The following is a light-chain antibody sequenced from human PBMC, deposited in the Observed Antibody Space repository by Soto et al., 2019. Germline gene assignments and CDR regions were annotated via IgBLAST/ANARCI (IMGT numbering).Light chain of an antibody. J-gene: IGKJ2*01. CDR3: QQYGSSPYN. CDR2: GAS. CDR1: QSVSSTY. V-gene: IGKV3-20*01. Sequence: EIVLTQSPGTLSLSPGERATLSCRASQSVSSTYLAWYQHKPGQAPRLLIYGASSRATGIPDRFSGSGSGTEFTLTISRLEPEDFALYYCQQYGSSPYNFGQGTKLEIK.